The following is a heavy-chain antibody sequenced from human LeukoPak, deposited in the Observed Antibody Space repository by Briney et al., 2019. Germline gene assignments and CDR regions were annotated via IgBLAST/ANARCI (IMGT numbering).Heavy chain of an antibody. V-gene: IGHV3-7*03. CDR1: GFPFSGYW. CDR3: AIALDGQSAIVI. D-gene: IGHD3/OR15-3a*01. CDR2: INEDGSEI. J-gene: IGHJ3*02. Sequence: PGGSLRLSCAVSGFPFSGYWMGWVRQAAGNGLEWVATINEDGSEIYYVDSVKGRFTISRDNAKNSLSLQMNSLRAKDTTLYYRAIALDGQSAIVISGEGTTVSVSS.